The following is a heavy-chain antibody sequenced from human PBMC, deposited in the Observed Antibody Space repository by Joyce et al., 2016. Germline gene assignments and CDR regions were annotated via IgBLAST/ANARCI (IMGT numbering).Heavy chain of an antibody. CDR2: IIPVLGTA. Sequence: QVQLVQSGAEVKKPGSSVKVSCKASGGTFSSYASSGVLQAPGQGLEWMGGIIPVLGTANYAQKFQGRVTITADESTSTAYMELSSLRSEDTAVYYCARDQRIAVAGTLGYWGQGTLVSVSS. CDR3: ARDQRIAVAGTLGY. V-gene: IGHV1-69*01. D-gene: IGHD6-19*01. CDR1: GGTFSSYA. J-gene: IGHJ4*02.